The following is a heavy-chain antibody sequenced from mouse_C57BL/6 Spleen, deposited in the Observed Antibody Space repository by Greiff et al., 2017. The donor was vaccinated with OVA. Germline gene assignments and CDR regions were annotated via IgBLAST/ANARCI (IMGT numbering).Heavy chain of an antibody. CDR1: GYSITSGYY. J-gene: IGHJ1*03. D-gene: IGHD1-1*01. CDR3: ARDRYGSSWYFDV. V-gene: IGHV3-6*01. CDR2: ISYDGSN. Sequence: EVKVEESGPGLVKPSQSLSLTCSVTGYSITSGYYWNWIRQFPGNKLEWMGYISYDGSNNYNPSLKNRISITRDTSKNQFFLKLNSVTTEDTATYYCARDRYGSSWYFDVWGTGTTVTVSS.